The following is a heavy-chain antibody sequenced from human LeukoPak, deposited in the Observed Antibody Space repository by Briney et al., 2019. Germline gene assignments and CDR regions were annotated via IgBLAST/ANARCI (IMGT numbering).Heavy chain of an antibody. D-gene: IGHD1-26*01. CDR3: ARSSGSYSGDYFDY. J-gene: IGHJ4*02. V-gene: IGHV4-59*01. CDR2: IHYSGST. Sequence: PSKTLSLTCTVSGGSISSYYWSWIRQPPGKGLEWIGYIHYSGSTNYNPSLKSRATISVDRSKNQFSLKLSSVTAADTAVYYCARSSGSYSGDYFDYWGQGALVTVSS. CDR1: GGSISSYY.